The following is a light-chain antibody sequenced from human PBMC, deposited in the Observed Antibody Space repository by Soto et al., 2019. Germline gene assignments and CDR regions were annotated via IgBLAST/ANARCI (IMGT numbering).Light chain of an antibody. V-gene: IGKV3-20*01. CDR1: QSVSYNS. CDR2: AAS. J-gene: IGKJ2*01. Sequence: EIVLTQSPGTLSLSPGEGATLSCRASQSVSYNSLAWYQQRPGQAPRRLIYAASTRGTGIADRFSGSGSGTDFTLTISRLEPEDFAVYYCQQYGTIPYTFGQGTRLEIK. CDR3: QQYGTIPYT.